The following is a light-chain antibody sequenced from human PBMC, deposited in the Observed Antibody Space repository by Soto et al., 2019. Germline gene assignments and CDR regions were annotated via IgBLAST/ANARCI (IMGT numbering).Light chain of an antibody. CDR3: QQYENIPT. CDR2: DAS. J-gene: IGKJ5*01. Sequence: DIQMTQSPSSLAASVGDRVTITCQASQNISNYLNWYQQXPGRAPKLLIYDASNLEAGVPSRFRGSGSGTDFTFTISRLQPEDIATDYCQQYENIPTFGQGTRLEIK. CDR1: QNISNY. V-gene: IGKV1-33*01.